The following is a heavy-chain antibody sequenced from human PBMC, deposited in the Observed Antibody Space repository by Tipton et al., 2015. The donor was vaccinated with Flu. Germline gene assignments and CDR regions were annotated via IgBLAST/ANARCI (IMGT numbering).Heavy chain of an antibody. CDR2: IYPSGTT. J-gene: IGHJ4*02. CDR3: ARLSYYDVDLKNFYFDY. Sequence: TLSLTCTVSSGSIRSTNYFCAWIRQAPGKGLELIGSIYPSGTTYYNPSLKSRVTISVDTSKSQFSLKLRSVTAADTAVYYCARLSYYDVDLKNFYFDYWGQGALVTVSS. CDR1: SGSIRSTNYF. D-gene: IGHD3-10*02. V-gene: IGHV4-39*01.